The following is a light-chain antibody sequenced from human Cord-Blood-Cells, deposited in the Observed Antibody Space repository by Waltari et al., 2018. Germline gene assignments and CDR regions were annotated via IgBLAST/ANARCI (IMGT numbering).Light chain of an antibody. CDR1: SGHSSYA. Sequence: HLVLTQSPSASAPLGASVKPTCTLSSGHSSYATAWHQQQPEKGPRHLMKLNSDGSHSKGDGIPDRFSGSSSGAERYLTISSLQSEDEADYYCQTWGTGIRVFGGGTKLTVL. J-gene: IGLJ3*02. CDR2: LNSDGSH. V-gene: IGLV4-69*01. CDR3: QTWGTGIRV.